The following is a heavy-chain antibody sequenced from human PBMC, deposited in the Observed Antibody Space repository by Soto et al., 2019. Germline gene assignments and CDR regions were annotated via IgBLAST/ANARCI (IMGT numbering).Heavy chain of an antibody. CDR1: GGSISSGDYY. J-gene: IGHJ6*02. CDR3: ARSLHLGGMDV. Sequence: SETLSLTCTVSGGSISSGDYYWSWIRQPPGKGLEWIGYIYYSGSTYYNPSLKSRVTISVDTSKNQFSLKLSSVTAADTAVYYCARSLHLGGMDVWGQGTTVTVSS. CDR2: IYYSGST. V-gene: IGHV4-30-4*01. D-gene: IGHD3-16*01.